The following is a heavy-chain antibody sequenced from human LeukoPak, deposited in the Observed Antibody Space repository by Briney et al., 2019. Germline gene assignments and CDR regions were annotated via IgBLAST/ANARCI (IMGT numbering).Heavy chain of an antibody. V-gene: IGHV1-46*01. CDR3: ARPRRGYDFCRSDY. J-gene: IGHJ4*02. CDR2: INPSGGST. D-gene: IGHD3-3*01. CDR1: GYTFTSYG. Sequence: GASVKVSCKASGYTFTSYGISWVRQAPGQGLEWMGIINPSGGSTSYAQKFQGRVTMTRDTSTSTVYMELSSLRSEDTAVYYCARPRRGYDFCRSDYWGQGTLVTVSS.